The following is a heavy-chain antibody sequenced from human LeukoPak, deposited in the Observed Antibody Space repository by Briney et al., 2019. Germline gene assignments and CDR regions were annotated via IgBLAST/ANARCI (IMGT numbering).Heavy chain of an antibody. D-gene: IGHD2-21*01. CDR1: TFTLSSYT. J-gene: IGHJ4*02. Sequence: GSLRLSCAASTFTLSSYTMNWIRQPPGKGLEWIAYIDDSGNTNYNPSLKSRATISADTSRNEFSLKVNYVTAADTAVYYCARHLAARLGGARFSDYWGQGTLVTVSP. V-gene: IGHV4-59*08. CDR2: IDDSGNT. CDR3: ARHLAARLGGARFSDY.